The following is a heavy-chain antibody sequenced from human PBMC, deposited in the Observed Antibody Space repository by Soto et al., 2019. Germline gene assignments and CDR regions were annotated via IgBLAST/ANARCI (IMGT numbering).Heavy chain of an antibody. V-gene: IGHV1-2*02. D-gene: IGHD3-9*01. CDR2: ISPKSGGT. CDR3: ARPPGYISDWYYFDL. Sequence: QVQLVQSGAEVKKPGASVKVSCEASGYSFIDYYMHWVRQAPGQGFEWMGRISPKSGGTNYAQKFVGRVTMTWDTSLNTAYMELSSLISEDTAVYYCARPPGYISDWYYFDLWGQGTRVTVSS. J-gene: IGHJ4*02. CDR1: GYSFIDYY.